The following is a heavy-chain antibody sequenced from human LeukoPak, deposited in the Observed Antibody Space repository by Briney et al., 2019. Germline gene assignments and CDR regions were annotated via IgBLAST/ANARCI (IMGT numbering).Heavy chain of an antibody. Sequence: PSETLSLTCTVSGGSITSYFWTWIRQPPGKGLEWIGYIYHSGTTNYNPSLKSRVTISVDTSKNQFSLKLTSVTAADTAIYYCAQKVPYSPGYSQQWGQGTLVTVCS. V-gene: IGHV4-59*01. CDR3: AQKVPYSPGYSQQ. D-gene: IGHD2-15*01. CDR1: GGSITSYF. J-gene: IGHJ1*01. CDR2: IYHSGTT.